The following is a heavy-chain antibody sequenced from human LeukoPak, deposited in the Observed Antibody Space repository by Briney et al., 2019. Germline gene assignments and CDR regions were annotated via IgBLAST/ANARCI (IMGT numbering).Heavy chain of an antibody. CDR2: ISYDGSNK. CDR3: ARDRGSYDSSGYDAFDI. J-gene: IGHJ3*02. V-gene: IGHV3-30-3*01. CDR1: GFTFSSYA. D-gene: IGHD3-22*01. Sequence: PGGSLRLSCAASGFTFSSYAMHWVRQAPGKGLEWVAVISYDGSNKYYADSVKGRFTISRDNSKNTLYLQMNNLRAEDTAVYYCARDRGSYDSSGYDAFDIWGQGTMVTVSS.